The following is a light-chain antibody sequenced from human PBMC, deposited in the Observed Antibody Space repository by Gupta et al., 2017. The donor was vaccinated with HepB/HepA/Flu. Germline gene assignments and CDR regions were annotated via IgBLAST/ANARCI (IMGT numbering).Light chain of an antibody. CDR1: EDIVNS. J-gene: IGKJ5*01. Sequence: DIQMTKSPSSLSASVGERVSISCQASEDIVNSINWYQQKPGKAPRLLIYDASNLETGVPSRFSGTGSGTDFDLTIRGLDPEDFATYFCQHYSDLSISFGQGTRLEIK. CDR2: DAS. CDR3: QHYSDLSIS. V-gene: IGKV1-33*01.